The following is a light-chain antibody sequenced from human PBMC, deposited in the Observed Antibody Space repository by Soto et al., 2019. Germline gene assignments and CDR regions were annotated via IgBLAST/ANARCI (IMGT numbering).Light chain of an antibody. CDR2: LGS. CDR3: MQALQTPST. CDR1: QILLHSNGYNY. J-gene: IGKJ1*01. V-gene: IGKV2-28*01. Sequence: DIVITQSPLSLPVTPGEPASISCSSSQILLHSNGYNYLHWYLQKPGQSPQLLIYLGSNRASGVPDRFSGSGSGTDFTLKISRVEAEDVGVYYCMQALQTPSTFGQGTKVDIK.